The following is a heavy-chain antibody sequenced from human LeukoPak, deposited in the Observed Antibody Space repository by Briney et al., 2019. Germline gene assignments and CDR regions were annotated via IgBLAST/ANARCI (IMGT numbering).Heavy chain of an antibody. Sequence: ASVKVSCKASGYTFASYDIQWVRQPTGPGLEWRGWMNPNSDNTGSAQKVHGEVTMTRDTSISTVYMELSSLTSYDTAVYFCARGARGAGIYFPDYWGQGTPVTVSS. CDR1: GYTFASYD. V-gene: IGHV1-8*01. J-gene: IGHJ4*02. CDR2: MNPNSDNT. D-gene: IGHD1-26*01. CDR3: ARGARGAGIYFPDY.